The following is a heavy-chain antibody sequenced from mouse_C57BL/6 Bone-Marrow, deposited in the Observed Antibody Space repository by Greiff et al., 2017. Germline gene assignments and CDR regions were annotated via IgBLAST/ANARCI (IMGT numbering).Heavy chain of an antibody. J-gene: IGHJ3*01. CDR2: INSDGGST. CDR1: EYEFPSHD. Sequence: EVKLMESGGGLVQPGESLKLSCESNEYEFPSHDMSWVRKTPEKRLELVAAINSDGGSTYYPDTMERRFIISRDNTKKTLYLQMSSLRSEDTALYYCARHGYDYGGGPWFAYWGQGTLVTVSA. CDR3: ARHGYDYGGGPWFAY. D-gene: IGHD2-4*01. V-gene: IGHV5-2*01.